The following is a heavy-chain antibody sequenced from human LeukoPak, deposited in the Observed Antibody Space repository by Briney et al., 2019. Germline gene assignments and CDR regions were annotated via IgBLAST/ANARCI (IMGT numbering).Heavy chain of an antibody. CDR2: IYYSGSS. CDR3: ARGEQWDLLRPFDI. Sequence: SETLSLTCYVSGRSISTYYGSCIRQPPGGGRECIVNIYYSGSSNYNPSLKSRVTISVDTSKNHFSLKLSSVPAADTAVYYCARGEQWDLLRPFDIWGQGTMVTVSS. D-gene: IGHD1-26*01. J-gene: IGHJ3*02. V-gene: IGHV4-59*01. CDR1: GRSISTYY.